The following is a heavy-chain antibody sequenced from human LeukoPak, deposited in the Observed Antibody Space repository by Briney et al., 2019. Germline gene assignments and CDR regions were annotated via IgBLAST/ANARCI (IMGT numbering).Heavy chain of an antibody. V-gene: IGHV1-18*01. CDR3: ARGPIAAAGSGSVPIDY. CDR2: ISAYNGNT. Sequence: ASVKVSCKASGGTFSSYGISWVRQAPGQGLEWMGWISAYNGNTNYAQKLQGRVTMTTDTSTSTAYMELRSLRSDDTAVYYCARGPIAAAGSGSVPIDYWGQGTLVTVSS. CDR1: GGTFSSYG. D-gene: IGHD6-13*01. J-gene: IGHJ4*02.